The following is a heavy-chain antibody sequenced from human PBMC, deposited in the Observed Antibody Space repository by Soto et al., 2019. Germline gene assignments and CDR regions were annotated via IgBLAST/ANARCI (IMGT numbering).Heavy chain of an antibody. Sequence: GASVKVSCKSSGCTFSSYAIRWVRQAPRQALEWMGGIIPIFGTANYAQKFQGRVTITADESTSTAYMELSSLRSEDTAVYYCARAEYSSSADLYGRDVWGQGTTVTVSS. D-gene: IGHD6-13*01. CDR2: IIPIFGTA. CDR3: ARAEYSSSADLYGRDV. J-gene: IGHJ6*02. V-gene: IGHV1-69*13. CDR1: GCTFSSYA.